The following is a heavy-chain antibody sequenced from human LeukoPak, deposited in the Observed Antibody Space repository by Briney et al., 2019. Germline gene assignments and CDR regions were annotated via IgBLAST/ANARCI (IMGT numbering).Heavy chain of an antibody. CDR3: ARAKYYDSSGYYQGFFDY. CDR2: ISCNGGST. Sequence: PGGSLRLSCAASGFTFSSYAMHWVRQAPGKGLEYVSAISCNGGSTYYANSVKGRFTISRDNSKNTLYLQMGSLRAEDMAVYYCARAKYYDSSGYYQGFFDYWGQGTLVTVSS. CDR1: GFTFSSYA. J-gene: IGHJ4*02. V-gene: IGHV3-64*01. D-gene: IGHD3-22*01.